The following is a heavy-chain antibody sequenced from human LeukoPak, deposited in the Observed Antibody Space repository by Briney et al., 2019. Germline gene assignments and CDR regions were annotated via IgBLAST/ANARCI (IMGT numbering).Heavy chain of an antibody. J-gene: IGHJ4*02. D-gene: IGHD3-10*01. V-gene: IGHV3-49*04. CDR1: GLSFGGDA. Sequence: GGSLRLSCRGSGLSFGGDAVSWGRQGPGKGLGWVGFIRGKVAGGRTEYVASVRGSFTISRDHSRSIAYLHITRLKTEDTDVYYCTLNYYNGSLYEDYWGQGTLVTVSS. CDR2: IRGKVAGGRT. CDR3: TLNYYNGSLYEDY.